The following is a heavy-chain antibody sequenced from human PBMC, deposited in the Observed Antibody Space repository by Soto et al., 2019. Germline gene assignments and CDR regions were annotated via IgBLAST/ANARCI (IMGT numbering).Heavy chain of an antibody. CDR1: GGTFSSYA. D-gene: IGHD3-10*01. CDR2: IIPIFGTA. J-gene: IGHJ6*02. CDR3: ARPTMVRGVGYYYYGMDV. V-gene: IGHV1-69*13. Sequence: GASVEVSCKASGGTFSSYAISWVRQAPGQGLEWMGGIIPIFGTANYAQKFQGRVTITADESTSTAYMELSSLRSEDTAVYYCARPTMVRGVGYYYYGMDVWGQGTTVTVSS.